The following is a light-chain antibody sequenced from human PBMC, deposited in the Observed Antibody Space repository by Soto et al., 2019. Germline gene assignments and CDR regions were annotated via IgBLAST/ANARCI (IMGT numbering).Light chain of an antibody. Sequence: QSVLTHPPSVSGAPGQRVTFSCIGISSNIGADHDLHRYQQLPGTAPKLLSYSNINRPSGVPGRFSGSKSGASADLAIAGLQAEDEAYYYCQSCGSSLGFVFCTGTKFTVL. CDR2: SNI. CDR1: SSNIGADHD. J-gene: IGLJ1*01. CDR3: QSCGSSLGFV. V-gene: IGLV1-40*01.